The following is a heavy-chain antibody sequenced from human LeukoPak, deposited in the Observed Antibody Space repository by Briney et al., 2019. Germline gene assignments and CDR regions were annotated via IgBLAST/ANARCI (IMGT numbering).Heavy chain of an antibody. J-gene: IGHJ4*02. Sequence: ASVKVSCKASGYTFSNYGISWVRQAPGQGLEWMGWISAYNGNTNYAQKFQGRVTMTRDTSISTAYMELSRLRSDDTAVYYCAITPPGDSSLIFDYWGQGTLVTVSS. CDR3: AITPPGDSSLIFDY. V-gene: IGHV1-18*01. CDR1: GYTFSNYG. CDR2: ISAYNGNT. D-gene: IGHD6-13*01.